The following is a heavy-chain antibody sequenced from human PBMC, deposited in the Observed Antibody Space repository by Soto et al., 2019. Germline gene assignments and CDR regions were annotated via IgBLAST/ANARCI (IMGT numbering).Heavy chain of an antibody. CDR3: ARRVAAHPYFDY. V-gene: IGHV5-51*01. CDR1: GYIFANDW. Sequence: GESLKISCKGSGYIFANDWIAWVRQMPGKGLEWMGMIFPGDSDTRYSPSFQGQVTISVDKSINTAYLRWSSLKASDTAIYFCARRVAAHPYFDYWGQGALVTVSS. CDR2: IFPGDSDT. D-gene: IGHD2-15*01. J-gene: IGHJ4*02.